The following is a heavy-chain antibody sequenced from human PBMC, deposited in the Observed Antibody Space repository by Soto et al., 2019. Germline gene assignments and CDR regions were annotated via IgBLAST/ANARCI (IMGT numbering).Heavy chain of an antibody. J-gene: IGHJ4*02. CDR1: GFTFSSYA. Sequence: GGSLRLSCAASGFTFSSYAISWVRQAPGKGLEWVSAISGSGGSTYYADSVKGRFTISRDNSKNTLYLQMNSLRAEDTAVYYCAKRPARGYDSYFDYWGQGTLVTVSS. CDR3: AKRPARGYDSYFDY. D-gene: IGHD5-12*01. V-gene: IGHV3-23*01. CDR2: ISGSGGST.